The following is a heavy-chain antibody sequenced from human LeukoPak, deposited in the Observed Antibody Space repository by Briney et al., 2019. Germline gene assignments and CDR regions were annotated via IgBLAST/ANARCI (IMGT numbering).Heavy chain of an antibody. Sequence: ASVKVSCKASGYTFTGYYMHWLRQAPGQGLEWMGWINPNSGGTNYAQKFQGRVTMTRDTSISTAYMELSRLRSDDTAVYYCARFGQGGGYSYGYSEQPSDYWGQGTLVTVSS. CDR3: ARFGQGGGYSYGYSEQPSDY. V-gene: IGHV1-2*02. CDR2: INPNSGGT. D-gene: IGHD5-18*01. J-gene: IGHJ4*02. CDR1: GYTFTGYY.